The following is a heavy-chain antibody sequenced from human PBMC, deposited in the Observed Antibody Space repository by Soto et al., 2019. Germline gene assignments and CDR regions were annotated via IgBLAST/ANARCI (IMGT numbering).Heavy chain of an antibody. V-gene: IGHV1-18*01. D-gene: IGHD5-12*01. J-gene: IGHJ4*02. CDR1: GYTFTNYG. CDR2: INVYNGNI. Sequence: QVQLVQSGVEVKKPGASVKVSCKASGYTFTNYGISWVRQAPGQRREWLGWINVYNGNIKYAQKLQRRLTVTTDTSTTTASMELRNLRSDDTAVYYCAREGEKVATTIAYWGQGTLVTVSS. CDR3: AREGEKVATTIAY.